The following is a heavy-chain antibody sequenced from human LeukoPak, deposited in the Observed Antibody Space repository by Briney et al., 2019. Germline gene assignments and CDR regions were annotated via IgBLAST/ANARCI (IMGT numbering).Heavy chain of an antibody. CDR2: IYYSGST. D-gene: IGHD1-26*01. CDR3: ASSGLVEYFDY. V-gene: IGHV4-59*08. Sequence: KPSETLSLTCTVSGASISSYYWSWIRQHPGKGLEWLGYIYYSGSTNYNPSLKSRVIISVDTSKNQFSLKLSSVTAADTAVYYCASSGLVEYFDYWGQGTLVTVSS. CDR1: GASISSYY. J-gene: IGHJ4*02.